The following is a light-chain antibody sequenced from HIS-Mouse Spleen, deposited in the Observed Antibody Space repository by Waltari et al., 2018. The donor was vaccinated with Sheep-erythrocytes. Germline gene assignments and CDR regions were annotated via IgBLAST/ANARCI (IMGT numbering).Light chain of an antibody. CDR1: QSLLHSNGYNY. Sequence: DIVMTQSPLSLPVTPGEPASIPCRSSQSLLHSNGYNYLDWYLQKPGQSPQLLIYLGSNRASGGPDRFSGSGSGTDFTLKISRVEAEDVGVYYCMQALQTPIFTFGPGTKVDIK. CDR3: MQALQTPIFT. J-gene: IGKJ3*01. V-gene: IGKV2-28*01. CDR2: LGS.